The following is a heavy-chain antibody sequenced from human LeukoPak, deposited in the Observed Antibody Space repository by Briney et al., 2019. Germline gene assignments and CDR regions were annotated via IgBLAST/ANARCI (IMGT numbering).Heavy chain of an antibody. V-gene: IGHV3-23*01. D-gene: IGHD3-3*01. CDR3: AKAKLRFLEWLSYFDY. J-gene: IGHJ4*02. Sequence: GGSLRLSCAASGFTFSSYAMSWVRQAPGKGLEWVSAISGSGGSTYYADSVKGRFTISRDNSKNTLYLQMNSLRAEDTAVYYCAKAKLRFLEWLSYFDYWGQGTLVTVSS. CDR2: ISGSGGST. CDR1: GFTFSSYA.